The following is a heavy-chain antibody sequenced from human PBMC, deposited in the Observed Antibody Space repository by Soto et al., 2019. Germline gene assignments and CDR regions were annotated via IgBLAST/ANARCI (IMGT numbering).Heavy chain of an antibody. V-gene: IGHV4-4*07. CDR3: ARDDCSGGSCYSEFDY. CDR1: GGSISSYY. D-gene: IGHD2-15*01. CDR2: IYTSGST. Sequence: SETLSLTCTVSGGSISSYYWSWIRQPAGKGLEWIGRIYTSGSTNYNPSLKSRVTMSVDTSKNQFSLKLSSVTAADTAVYYCARDDCSGGSCYSEFDYWGQGALVTVSS. J-gene: IGHJ4*02.